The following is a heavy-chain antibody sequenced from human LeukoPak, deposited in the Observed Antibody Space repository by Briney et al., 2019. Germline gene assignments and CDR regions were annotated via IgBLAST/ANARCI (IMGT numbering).Heavy chain of an antibody. D-gene: IGHD6-13*01. V-gene: IGHV1-8*02. Sequence: ASVKVSCKASGYTFTDYYIYWVRQATGQGLEWMGWMNPNSGNTGYAQKFQGRVTMTRNTSISTAYMELSSLRSEDTAVYYCARGRGGHRYSSSWYNWGQGTLVTVSS. CDR2: MNPNSGNT. CDR3: ARGRGGHRYSSSWYN. CDR1: GYTFTDYY. J-gene: IGHJ4*02.